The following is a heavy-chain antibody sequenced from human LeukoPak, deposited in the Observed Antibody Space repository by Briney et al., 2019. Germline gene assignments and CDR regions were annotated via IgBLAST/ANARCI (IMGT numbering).Heavy chain of an antibody. CDR2: IRSKVYSYAT. D-gene: IGHD2-21*01. J-gene: IGHJ4*02. CDR1: GFTFSGSA. Sequence: GGSLKLSCAPSGFTFSGSAIHWVRQASGKGLEWVGRIRSKVYSYATAYAASVKGRFTISRDDSKNTAYLQMNSLKIEDTAVYYCTVAYCGSECYSGYGRQGTLVTVSS. V-gene: IGHV3-73*01. CDR3: TVAYCGSECYSGY.